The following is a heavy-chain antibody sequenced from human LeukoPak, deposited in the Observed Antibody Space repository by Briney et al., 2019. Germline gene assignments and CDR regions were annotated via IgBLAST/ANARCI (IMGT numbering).Heavy chain of an antibody. D-gene: IGHD2-2*01. CDR1: GYTFTSYA. J-gene: IGHJ5*02. V-gene: IGHV1-3*01. CDR3: ARELGYCSSTSCYNWFDP. Sequence: ASVKVSCKASGYTFTSYAMHWVRQAPGQRLEWMGWINAGNGNTKYSQKFQGRVTITRDTSASTAYMELSRLRSDDTAVYYCARELGYCSSTSCYNWFDPWGQGTLVTVSS. CDR2: INAGNGNT.